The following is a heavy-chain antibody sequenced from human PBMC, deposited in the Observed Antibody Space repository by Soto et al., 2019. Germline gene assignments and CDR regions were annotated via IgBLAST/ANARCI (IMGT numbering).Heavy chain of an antibody. CDR1: GASFTSNDW. D-gene: IGHD1-7*01. CDR3: ESRDPGTSVDY. CDR2: IYRTGST. J-gene: IGHJ4*01. V-gene: IGHV4-4*02. Sequence: SETLSLTCAVSGASFTSNDWWTWVRQPPGRGLEWIGEIYRTGSTNYNPSLKSRVTISLDKSENQYSLKVTSLTAADTAVYYCESRDPGTSVDYWGHGTSVTVSS.